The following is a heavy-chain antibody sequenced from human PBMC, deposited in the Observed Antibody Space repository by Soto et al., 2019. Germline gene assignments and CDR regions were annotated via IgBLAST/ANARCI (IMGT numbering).Heavy chain of an antibody. Sequence: SETLSLTCTVSGGSISSYYWSWIRQPPGKGLEWIGYIYYSGSTNYNPSLKSRVTISVDTSKNQFSLKLSSVTAADTAVYYCARERRYCSGGSCYSPIDYWGQGTLVTVS. CDR3: ARERRYCSGGSCYSPIDY. CDR2: IYYSGST. V-gene: IGHV4-59*01. J-gene: IGHJ4*02. D-gene: IGHD2-15*01. CDR1: GGSISSYY.